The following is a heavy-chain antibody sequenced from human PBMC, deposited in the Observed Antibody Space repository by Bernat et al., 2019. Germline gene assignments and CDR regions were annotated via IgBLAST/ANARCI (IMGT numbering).Heavy chain of an antibody. D-gene: IGHD2-15*01. V-gene: IGHV4-39*07. Sequence: QLQLQESGPGLVKPSETLSLTCTVSGGSISSSSYYWGWIRQPPGKGLEWIGSIYYSGSTYYNPSLKSRVTISVDTSKNQFSLKLSSVTAADTAVYYCARSVENCSGGTCYSTDSWGQGTLVTVSS. CDR3: ARSVENCSGGTCYSTDS. CDR1: GGSISSSSYY. J-gene: IGHJ5*01. CDR2: IYYSGST.